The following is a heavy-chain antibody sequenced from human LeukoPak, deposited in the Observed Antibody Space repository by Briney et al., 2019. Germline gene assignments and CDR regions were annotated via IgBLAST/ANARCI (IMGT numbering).Heavy chain of an antibody. D-gene: IGHD6-13*01. CDR1: GYTFTSYG. J-gene: IGHJ6*02. Sequence: ASVKVSCKASGYTFTSYGISWVRQAPGQGLEWMGWISAYNGNTNYAQKPQGRVTMTTDTSTSTAYMELRSLRSDDTAVYYCARGVAAAFDYYYYGMDVWGQGTTVTVSS. CDR3: ARGVAAAFDYYYYGMDV. V-gene: IGHV1-18*01. CDR2: ISAYNGNT.